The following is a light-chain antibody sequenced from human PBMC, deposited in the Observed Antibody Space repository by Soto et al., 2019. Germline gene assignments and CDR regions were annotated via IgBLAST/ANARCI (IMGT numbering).Light chain of an antibody. CDR2: KAS. J-gene: IGKJ1*01. V-gene: IGKV1-5*03. CDR3: QHYNSYSWT. Sequence: DIQMTQYPSTLSGSVGDRVTITCRASQTISSWLAWYQQKPGKAPKLLIYKASTLKSGVPSRFSGSGSGTEFTLTISSLQPDDFATYYCQHYNSYSWTFGQGTKVDI. CDR1: QTISSW.